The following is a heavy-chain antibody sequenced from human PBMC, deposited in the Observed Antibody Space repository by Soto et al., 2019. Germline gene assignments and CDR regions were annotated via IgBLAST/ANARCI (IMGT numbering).Heavy chain of an antibody. D-gene: IGHD2-15*01. CDR3: ARDLWWYLH. V-gene: IGHV3-23*01. CDR2: ISAGSEGA. Sequence: EVQLLESGGGLVQPGGALRLSCAASGFTFSSHAMSWVRQAPGEGLEWISSISAGSEGAYYADSVRGRFTISRDNSNNTLLLQMNSLRAEDTAVYYCARDLWWYLHWGQGTLVTVSS. J-gene: IGHJ4*02. CDR1: GFTFSSHA.